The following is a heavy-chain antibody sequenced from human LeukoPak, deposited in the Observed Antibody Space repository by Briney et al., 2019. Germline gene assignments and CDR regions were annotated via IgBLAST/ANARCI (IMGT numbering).Heavy chain of an antibody. J-gene: IGHJ3*01. CDR2: IYYSGNT. CDR3: ARPSLDYGGIDAFDF. V-gene: IGHV4-59*08. D-gene: IGHD4-23*01. Sequence: SETPSLTCTVSGGSISSYYWSWIRQPPGKGLEWIGFIYYSGNTNYNPSLKSRVTISVDTSKNQFSLKLSSVTAADTAVYYCARPSLDYGGIDAFDFWGQGTLVTVSS. CDR1: GGSISSYY.